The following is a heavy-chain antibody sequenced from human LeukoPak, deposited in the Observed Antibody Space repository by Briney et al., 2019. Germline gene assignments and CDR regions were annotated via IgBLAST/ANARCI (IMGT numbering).Heavy chain of an antibody. V-gene: IGHV3-30-3*01. D-gene: IGHD1-26*01. CDR3: ARDGPYSGSPYYDMDV. Sequence: GGSLRLSCAASGFTFSSYAMHWVRQAPGKGLEWVAVISYDGSNKYYADSVKGRFTISRDNSKNTLYLQMNSLRAEDTAVYYCARDGPYSGSPYYDMDVWGQGTTVTVSS. CDR2: ISYDGSNK. CDR1: GFTFSSYA. J-gene: IGHJ6*02.